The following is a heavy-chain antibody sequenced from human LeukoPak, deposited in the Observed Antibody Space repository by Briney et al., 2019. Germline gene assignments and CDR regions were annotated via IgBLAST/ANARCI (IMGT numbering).Heavy chain of an antibody. V-gene: IGHV1-18*01. CDR2: ISAYNGNT. CDR3: ARSMGDYDSSGYYYVAGY. CDR1: GYTFTSYG. Sequence: ASLKVSCRASGYTFTSYGISWVRQAPGEGLEWMGWISAYNGNTNYSQKLQGRVTMTTDTSTSTAYMELRSLKSDDTAVYYCARSMGDYDSSGYYYVAGYWGQGTLVTVSS. D-gene: IGHD3-22*01. J-gene: IGHJ4*02.